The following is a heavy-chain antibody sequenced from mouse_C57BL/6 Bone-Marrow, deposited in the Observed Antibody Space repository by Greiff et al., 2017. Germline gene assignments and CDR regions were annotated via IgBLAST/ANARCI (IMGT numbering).Heavy chain of an antibody. J-gene: IGHJ4*01. D-gene: IGHD2-4*01. CDR3: ARYDYDGDAMDY. V-gene: IGHV5-15*01. CDR2: ISNLAYSI. Sequence: EVQGVESGGGLVQPGGSLKLSCAASGFTFSDYGMAWVRQAPRKGPEWVAFISNLAYSIYYADTVTGRFTISSENAKNTLYLERSSLRSEDTAMYYCARYDYDGDAMDYWGQGTSVTVSS. CDR1: GFTFSDYG.